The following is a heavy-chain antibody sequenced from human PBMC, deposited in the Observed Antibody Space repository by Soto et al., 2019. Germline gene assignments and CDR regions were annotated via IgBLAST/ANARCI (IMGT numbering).Heavy chain of an antibody. V-gene: IGHV3-9*01. CDR1: GFSFGDYA. CDR3: AREQCTGVKCYSDYIDV. CDR2: IFWNSGTI. D-gene: IGHD2-8*02. Sequence: DVQLVESGGGLVQPGRSLRLSCEVSGFSFGDYAMHWVRQAPGKGLEWVSGIFWNSGTIAYADSVKGRFTISRDNAKKSLDMQMNSLRPEDTALYYCAREQCTGVKCYSDYIDVWGKGTTVTVSS. J-gene: IGHJ6*03.